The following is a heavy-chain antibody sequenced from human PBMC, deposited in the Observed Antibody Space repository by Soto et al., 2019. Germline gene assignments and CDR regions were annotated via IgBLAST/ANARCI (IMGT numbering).Heavy chain of an antibody. D-gene: IGHD2-21*02. CDR2: IWYDGSNK. V-gene: IGHV3-33*01. CDR1: GFTFSSYG. CDR3: ARDRKVVLPDCGGDCYPLYYYYYGMDV. Sequence: GGSLRLSCAASGFTFSSYGMHWVRQAPGKGLEWVEVIWYDGSNKYYADSVKGRFTISRDNSKNTLYLQINSLRAEDTAVYYCARDRKVVLPDCGGDCYPLYYYYYGMDVWGQGTTVTVSS. J-gene: IGHJ6*02.